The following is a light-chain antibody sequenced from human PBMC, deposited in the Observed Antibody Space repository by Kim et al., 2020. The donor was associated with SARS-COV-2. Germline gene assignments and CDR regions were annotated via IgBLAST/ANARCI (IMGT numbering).Light chain of an antibody. CDR1: QSVISY. J-gene: IGKJ5*01. Sequence: EIVLTQSPATLSLSPGERATLSCRASQSVISYLAWYQQKPGQAPWLLIYDASDRATGIPARFSGSGSGTDFALTISSLGPEDFAVYYCQQRRNRPATVGQGARLEI. CDR3: QQRRNRPAT. V-gene: IGKV3-11*01. CDR2: DAS.